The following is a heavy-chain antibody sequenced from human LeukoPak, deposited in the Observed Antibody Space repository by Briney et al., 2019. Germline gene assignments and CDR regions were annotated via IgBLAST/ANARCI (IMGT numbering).Heavy chain of an antibody. Sequence: ASVKVSRKSSGYTFIDYYIHLVRQAPGQGIEWMGWINPNSGVTKYAQKFQGRDSMTRDTSINTAYMDLTNLRSDDTAIFYCARVKKLMPEFEFWGQGTLVTVSS. V-gene: IGHV1-2*02. D-gene: IGHD2-2*01. CDR1: GYTFIDYY. J-gene: IGHJ4*02. CDR2: INPNSGVT. CDR3: ARVKKLMPEFEF.